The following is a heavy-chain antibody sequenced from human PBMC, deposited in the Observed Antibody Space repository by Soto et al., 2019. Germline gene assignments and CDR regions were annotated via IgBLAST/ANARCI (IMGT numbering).Heavy chain of an antibody. CDR1: GSTFTSYA. CDR2: INAGNGNT. V-gene: IGHV1-3*01. D-gene: IGHD3-22*01. J-gene: IGHJ4*02. CDR3: ARDPNPYYYDSSGYLDY. Sequence: ASVKVSCKASGSTFTSYAMHWVRQAPGQRLEWMGWINAGNGNTKYSQKFQGRVTITRDTSASTAYMELSSLRSEDTAVYYCARDPNPYYYDSSGYLDYWGQGTLVTVSS.